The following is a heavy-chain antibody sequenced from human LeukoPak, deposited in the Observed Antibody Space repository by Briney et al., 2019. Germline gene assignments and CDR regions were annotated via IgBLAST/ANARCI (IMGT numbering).Heavy chain of an antibody. J-gene: IGHJ6*02. CDR2: ISSRGTTT. Sequence: PGGSLRLSCAASGVTFSSYKMKCVRQAPGKGLEWVSYISSRGTTTYYADSVKGRFTISRDDAKISLYLHMNSLRVEDTAVYYCARGHYGMDVWGQGTTVTVSS. CDR1: GVTFSSYK. CDR3: ARGHYGMDV. V-gene: IGHV3-48*03.